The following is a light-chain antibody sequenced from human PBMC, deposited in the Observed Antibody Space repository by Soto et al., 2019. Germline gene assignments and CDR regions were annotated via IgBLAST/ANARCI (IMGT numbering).Light chain of an antibody. J-gene: IGLJ3*02. CDR1: SSDIGRYNL. CDR3: SLYASTNTFM. Sequence: QSALTQPASVSGSPGQSITISYTGTSSDIGRYNLVSWYQQHPGKPPKLMIYEATKRPSGVSNRFSGSKSGNTASLTISGLQAEDEADYYCSLYASTNTFMFGGGTKLTVL. V-gene: IGLV2-23*02. CDR2: EAT.